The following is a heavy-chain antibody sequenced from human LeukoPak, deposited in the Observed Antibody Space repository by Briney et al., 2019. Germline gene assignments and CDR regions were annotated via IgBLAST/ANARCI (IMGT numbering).Heavy chain of an antibody. CDR1: GGSISSSSYY. CDR3: ARLHDFXXGXYSD. CDR2: IYYSGST. V-gene: IGHV4-61*05. J-gene: IGHJ4*02. Sequence: PSETLSLTCTVSGGSISSSSYYWSWIRQPPGKGLEWIGYIYYSGSTNYNPSLKSRVTISVDTSKNQFSLKLSSVTAADTAVYYCARLHDFXXGXYSDWGQGTLVTVSS. D-gene: IGHD3-3*01.